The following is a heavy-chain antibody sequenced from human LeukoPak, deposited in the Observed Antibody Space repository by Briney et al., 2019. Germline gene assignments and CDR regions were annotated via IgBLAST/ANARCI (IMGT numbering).Heavy chain of an antibody. J-gene: IGHJ5*02. CDR1: GFTFSTYW. D-gene: IGHD3-10*01. CDR2: ISSSSSYI. Sequence: GGSLRLSCAASGFTFSTYWMCWVRQAPGKGLEWVSSISSSSSYIYYADSVKGRFTISRDNAKNSLYLQMNSLRAEDTAVYYCARLLWFGELVNWFDPWGQGTLVTVSS. V-gene: IGHV3-21*01. CDR3: ARLLWFGELVNWFDP.